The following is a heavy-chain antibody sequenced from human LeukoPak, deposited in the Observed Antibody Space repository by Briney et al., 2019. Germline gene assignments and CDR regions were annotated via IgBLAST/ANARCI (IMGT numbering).Heavy chain of an antibody. CDR1: GYTFTGYY. D-gene: IGHD3-22*01. CDR2: INPNSGGT. Sequence: ASVKVSCKAAGYTFTGYYMFWVRQAPGQGLEWMGRINPNSGGTNYAQKFQGRVTMTRDTSISTAYMELSRLRSDDTAVYYCARDWGYYYDSSGYYWIYWGQGTLVTVSS. CDR3: ARDWGYYYDSSGYYWIY. V-gene: IGHV1-2*06. J-gene: IGHJ4*02.